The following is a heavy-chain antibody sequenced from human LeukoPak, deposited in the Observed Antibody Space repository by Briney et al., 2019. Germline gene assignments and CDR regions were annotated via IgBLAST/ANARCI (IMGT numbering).Heavy chain of an antibody. Sequence: GASVKVSCKASGGTFSSYAINWVRQAPGQGLDWMGRIIPIFGTANYAQKFQGRVTITTDESTSTAYMELSSLRSEDTAVYYCARDGYVNNYYYYYYMDVWGKGTTVTVSS. V-gene: IGHV1-69*05. D-gene: IGHD5-12*01. J-gene: IGHJ6*03. CDR1: GGTFSSYA. CDR3: ARDGYVNNYYYYYYMDV. CDR2: IIPIFGTA.